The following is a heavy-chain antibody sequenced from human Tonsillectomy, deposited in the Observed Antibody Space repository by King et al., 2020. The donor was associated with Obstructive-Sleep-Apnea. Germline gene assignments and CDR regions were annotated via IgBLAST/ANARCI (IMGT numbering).Heavy chain of an antibody. Sequence: VQLVESGGGLVQPGGSLRLSCAASGFTVSSNYMSWVRQAPGKGLEWVSGIYSGGRTYYADSVKGRFTIPRDNSKNTLDLQMNSLRAEDTAVYYCARDFLDSGGYYYYGMDVWGQGTTVTVSS. CDR2: IYSGGRT. D-gene: IGHD1-26*01. J-gene: IGHJ6*02. V-gene: IGHV3-66*01. CDR3: ARDFLDSGGYYYYGMDV. CDR1: GFTVSSNY.